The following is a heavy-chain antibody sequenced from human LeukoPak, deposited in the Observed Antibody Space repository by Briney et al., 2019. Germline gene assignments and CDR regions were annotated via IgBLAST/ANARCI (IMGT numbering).Heavy chain of an antibody. Sequence: QAGGSLRLSCAASGFSVSTNYMSWVRQAPGKGLEWVSVIYSGGGIYYADSVKGRFTISRDNSKNTVYLQMNSLRAEDTAVYYCATDRPLDRWGQGTLVTVSS. CDR2: IYSGGGI. CDR1: GFSVSTNY. J-gene: IGHJ5*02. CDR3: ATDRPLDR. V-gene: IGHV3-53*01.